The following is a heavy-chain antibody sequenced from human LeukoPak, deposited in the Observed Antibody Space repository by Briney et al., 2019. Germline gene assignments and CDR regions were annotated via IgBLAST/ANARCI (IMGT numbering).Heavy chain of an antibody. J-gene: IGHJ4*02. D-gene: IGHD2-15*01. CDR3: AKDITRFSVRRIAGGGMDY. CDR1: GFTFSSYG. CDR2: ISYDGSNK. Sequence: GSLRLSCAASGFTFSSYGMHWVRQAPGKGLEWVAVISYDGSNKYYADSVKGRFTISRDNSKNTLYLQMNSLRAEDTAVYYCAKDITRFSVRRIAGGGMDYWGQGTLVT. V-gene: IGHV3-30*18.